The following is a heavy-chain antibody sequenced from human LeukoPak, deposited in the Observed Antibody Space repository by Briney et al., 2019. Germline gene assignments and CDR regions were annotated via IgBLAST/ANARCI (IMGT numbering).Heavy chain of an antibody. V-gene: IGHV4-59*01. CDR3: ARGYCSGDSCYSVPIDY. Sequence: PSETLSLTCTVSGGSISTYYWSWIRQPPGKGLEWIGYIYYSGSTNYNPSLKSRVTISVDTSKNQFSLKLSSVTAADTAVYYCARGYCSGDSCYSVPIDYWGQGTLVTVSS. D-gene: IGHD2-15*01. CDR1: GGSISTYY. CDR2: IYYSGST. J-gene: IGHJ4*02.